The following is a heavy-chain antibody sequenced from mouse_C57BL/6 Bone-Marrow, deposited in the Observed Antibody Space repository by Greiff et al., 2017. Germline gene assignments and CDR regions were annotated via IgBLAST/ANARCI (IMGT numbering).Heavy chain of an antibody. CDR2: IYPRSGNT. J-gene: IGHJ2*01. Sequence: QVQLQQSGAELARPGASVKLSCKASGYTFTSYGISWVKQRTGQGLEWIGEIYPRSGNTYYNEKFKGKATLTADKSSRTAYMELRSLTSEDSAVYFCATNYYGSSYVLDYWGQGTTLTVSS. CDR3: ATNYYGSSYVLDY. V-gene: IGHV1-81*01. CDR1: GYTFTSYG. D-gene: IGHD1-1*01.